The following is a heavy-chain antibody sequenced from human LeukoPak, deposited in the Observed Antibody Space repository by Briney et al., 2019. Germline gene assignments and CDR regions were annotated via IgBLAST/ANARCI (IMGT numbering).Heavy chain of an antibody. V-gene: IGHV4-39*07. CDR2: IYYSGST. J-gene: IGHJ4*02. CDR1: GGSISSSSYY. CDR3: ARGRPDFWTNFYTYFFDS. Sequence: PSETLSLTCTVSGGSISSSSYYWGWIRQPPGKGLEWIGSIYYSGSTYYNPSLKSRVAISLDTSKNQFSLKLSSVTAADTAIYYCARGRPDFWTNFYTYFFDSWGQGTLVTVSP. D-gene: IGHD3/OR15-3a*01.